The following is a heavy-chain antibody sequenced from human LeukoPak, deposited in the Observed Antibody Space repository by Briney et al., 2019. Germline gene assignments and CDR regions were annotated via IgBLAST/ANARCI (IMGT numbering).Heavy chain of an antibody. Sequence: GASVKVSCKASGGTFSSYAISWVRQAPGQGLEWMGRIIPIFGTANYAQKFQGRVTITTDESTSTAYMELGSLRSEDTAVYYCATPRGSGYPDAECFQHWGQGTLVTVSS. CDR1: GGTFSSYA. CDR3: ATPRGSGYPDAECFQH. D-gene: IGHD3-22*01. CDR2: IIPIFGTA. J-gene: IGHJ1*01. V-gene: IGHV1-69*05.